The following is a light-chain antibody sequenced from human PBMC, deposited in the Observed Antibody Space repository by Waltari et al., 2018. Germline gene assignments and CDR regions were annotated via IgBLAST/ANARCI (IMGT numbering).Light chain of an antibody. J-gene: IGKJ4*01. Sequence: DIQLTQSPSTLSASVGDRVTITCRASQSLNNWLAWYQQRPGKAPKSLIFKASNLAFGVPSRFSGSGFGTVFTLTISSLQPDDFATYYCQQYNSGTLTFGGGTKVEIK. V-gene: IGKV1-5*03. CDR2: KAS. CDR3: QQYNSGTLT. CDR1: QSLNNW.